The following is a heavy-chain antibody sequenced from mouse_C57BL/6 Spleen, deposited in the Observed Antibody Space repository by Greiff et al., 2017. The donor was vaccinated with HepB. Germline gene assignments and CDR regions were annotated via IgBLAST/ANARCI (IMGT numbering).Heavy chain of an antibody. CDR3: ARDPLRLQGYAMDY. CDR1: GFTFSSYA. CDR2: ISDGGSYT. J-gene: IGHJ4*01. V-gene: IGHV5-4*01. Sequence: EVHLVESGGGLVKPGGSLKLSCAASGFTFSSYAMSWVRQTPEKRLEWVATISDGGSYTYYPDNVKGRFTISRDNAKNNLYLQMSHLKSEDTAMYYCARDPLRLQGYAMDYWGQGTSVTVSS. D-gene: IGHD3-2*02.